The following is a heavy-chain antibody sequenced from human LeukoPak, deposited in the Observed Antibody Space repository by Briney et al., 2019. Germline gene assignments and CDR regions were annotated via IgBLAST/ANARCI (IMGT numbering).Heavy chain of an antibody. CDR2: IYYSGST. CDR3: TSLGSIFGNHYMDV. J-gene: IGHJ6*03. V-gene: IGHV4-30-4*08. D-gene: IGHD3-3*01. Sequence: SQTLSLTCTVSGGSISSGDYYWSWIRQPPGKGLEWIGYIYYSGSTYYNPPLKSRVTISVDTSKNQFSLKLSSVTAADTAVYYCTSLGSIFGNHYMDVWGKGTTVTVSS. CDR1: GGSISSGDYY.